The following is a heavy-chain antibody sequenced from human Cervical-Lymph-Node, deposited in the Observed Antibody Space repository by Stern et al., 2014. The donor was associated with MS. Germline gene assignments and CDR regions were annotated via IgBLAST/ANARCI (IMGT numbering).Heavy chain of an antibody. J-gene: IGHJ4*02. CDR3: AKTGANSLFDY. V-gene: IGHV3-30*18. Sequence: QVQLVESGGGVVQPGRSLRLSCAASRFTFSNYGMHWVRQAPGEGLEWVAGISFDGSNKYYEDSVKGRFNISRDNSKNMLYLQMKSLRVEDAAVYYCAKTGANSLFDYWGQGTLVIVSS. CDR2: ISFDGSNK. CDR1: RFTFSNYG. D-gene: IGHD2-21*01.